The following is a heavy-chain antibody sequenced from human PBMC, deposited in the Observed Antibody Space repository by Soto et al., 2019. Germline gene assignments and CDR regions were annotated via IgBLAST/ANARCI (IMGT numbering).Heavy chain of an antibody. J-gene: IGHJ4*02. Sequence: PGGSLRLSCAASGFTFSSYWMHWVRQAPGKGLVWVSRIDSDGSSTKYADSVKGRFTISRDNAKNTLYLQMNSLGPEDTAIYYCARKWAGGTNAFDYWGQGTVVTVSS. CDR3: ARKWAGGTNAFDY. CDR2: IDSDGSST. V-gene: IGHV3-74*01. D-gene: IGHD1-7*01. CDR1: GFTFSSYW.